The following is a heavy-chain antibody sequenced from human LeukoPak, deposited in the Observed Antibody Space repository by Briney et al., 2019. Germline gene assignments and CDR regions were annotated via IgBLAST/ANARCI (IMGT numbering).Heavy chain of an antibody. CDR2: SSSSSSYI. V-gene: IGHV3-21*01. CDR3: ARDKGEAYYFGPAGY. CDR1: GFTFSSYS. Sequence: GGSLRLSCAASGFTFSSYSMIWVRQAPGKGLEWVSSSSSSSSYIYYADSVKGRFTISRDNAKNSLYLQMNSLRAEDTAVYYCARDKGEAYYFGPAGYWGQGTLVTVSS. J-gene: IGHJ4*02. D-gene: IGHD3-10*01.